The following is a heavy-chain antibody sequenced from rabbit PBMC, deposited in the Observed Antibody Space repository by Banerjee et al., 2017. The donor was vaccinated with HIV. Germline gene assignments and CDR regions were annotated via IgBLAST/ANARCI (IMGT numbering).Heavy chain of an antibody. V-gene: IGHV1S43*01. CDR2: IATSSGTT. CDR1: GFDFSSSYW. J-gene: IGHJ4*01. D-gene: IGHD2-1*01. CDR3: ARGMTMVKTYFGL. Sequence: QEQLEESGGDLVKPEGSLTLTCTASGFDFSSSYWICWVRQAPGKGLELIACIATSSGTTWYANWVDGRFTISKSTSLNTVDLNMTSLTAADTATYFCARGMTMVKTYFGLWGPGTLVTVS.